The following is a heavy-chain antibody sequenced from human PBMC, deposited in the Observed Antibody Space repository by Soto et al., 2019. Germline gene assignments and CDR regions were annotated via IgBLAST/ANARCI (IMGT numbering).Heavy chain of an antibody. CDR1: GFTFSSYG. Sequence: QVQLVESGGGVVQPGRSLRLSCAASGFTFSSYGMHWVRQAPGKGLEWVAVIWYDGSNKYYADSVKGRFTISRDNSKNSLYLQMNSLRAEDTAVYYCASKGYGSGINWGQGTLVTVSS. V-gene: IGHV3-33*01. D-gene: IGHD3-10*01. J-gene: IGHJ4*02. CDR2: IWYDGSNK. CDR3: ASKGYGSGIN.